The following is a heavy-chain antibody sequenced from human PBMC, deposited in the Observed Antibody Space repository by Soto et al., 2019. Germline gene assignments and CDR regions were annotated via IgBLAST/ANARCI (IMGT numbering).Heavy chain of an antibody. CDR2: IKQDGSEK. CDR3: AQGGYCSSTSCYDY. J-gene: IGHJ4*02. D-gene: IGHD2-2*01. V-gene: IGHV3-7*01. Sequence: GGSLRLSCAASGFTFSSYWMSWVRQAPGKGLEWVANIKQDGSEKYYVDSVKGRFTISRDNAKNSLYLQMNSLRAEDTAVYYCAQGGYCSSTSCYDYWGQGTLVTVSS. CDR1: GFTFSSYW.